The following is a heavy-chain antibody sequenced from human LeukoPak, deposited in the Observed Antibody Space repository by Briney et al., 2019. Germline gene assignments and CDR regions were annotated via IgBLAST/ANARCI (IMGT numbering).Heavy chain of an antibody. J-gene: IGHJ4*02. Sequence: GTSVKVSCKASGFTFTSSAVQWVRQARGQRLEWIGWIVVSSGNTNYAQKFQERVTITRDMSTSTAYMELSSLRSEDTAVYYCAAGYSGSYYPSFDYWGQGTLVTVSS. V-gene: IGHV1-58*01. CDR2: IVVSSGNT. CDR1: GFTFTSSA. D-gene: IGHD3-10*01. CDR3: AAGYSGSYYPSFDY.